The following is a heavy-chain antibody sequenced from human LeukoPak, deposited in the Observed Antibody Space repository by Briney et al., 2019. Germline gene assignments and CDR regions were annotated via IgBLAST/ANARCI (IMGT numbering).Heavy chain of an antibody. D-gene: IGHD3-9*01. CDR2: IYYSGST. CDR1: GGSISSGGYY. CDR3: ARGMGYYDILTGYSEEDAFDI. Sequence: SQTLSLTCTVSGGSISSGGYYWSWIRQHPGKGLEWIGYIYYSGSTYYNPSLKSRATISVDTSKNQFSLKLSSVTAADTAVYYCARGMGYYDILTGYSEEDAFDIWGQGTMVTVSS. V-gene: IGHV4-31*03. J-gene: IGHJ3*02.